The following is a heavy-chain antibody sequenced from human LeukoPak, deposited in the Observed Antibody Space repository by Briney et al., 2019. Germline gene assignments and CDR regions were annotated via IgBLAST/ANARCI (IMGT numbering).Heavy chain of an antibody. J-gene: IGHJ4*02. CDR1: GFSYTNYE. CDR2: VSSRGTTT. CDR3: ARDMLGYFDY. Sequence: PGGSLSLSCAASGFSYTNYEMDWVRPDPGKGLEWVAYVSSRGTTTYYADSGEGRFTISRDTAKNSLYLQMNSLRAEDTAVYYCARDMLGYFDYWGQGTLVTVSS. D-gene: IGHD2-15*01. V-gene: IGHV3-48*03.